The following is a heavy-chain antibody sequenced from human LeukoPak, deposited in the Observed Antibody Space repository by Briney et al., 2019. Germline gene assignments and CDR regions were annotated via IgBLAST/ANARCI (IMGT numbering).Heavy chain of an antibody. J-gene: IGHJ3*02. CDR3: AREPYCSGGSCYSVHGAFDI. Sequence: SETLSLTCTVSGGSIGSSSYYWGWIRQPPGKGLEWIGSIYYSGSTYYNPSLKSRVTISVDTSKNQFSLKLSSVTAADTAVYYCAREPYCSGGSCYSVHGAFDIWGQGTMVTVSS. CDR2: IYYSGST. CDR1: GGSIGSSSYY. V-gene: IGHV4-39*07. D-gene: IGHD2-15*01.